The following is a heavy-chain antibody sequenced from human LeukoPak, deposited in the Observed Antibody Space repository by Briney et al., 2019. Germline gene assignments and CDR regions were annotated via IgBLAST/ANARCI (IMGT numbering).Heavy chain of an antibody. V-gene: IGHV3-53*01. D-gene: IGHD4-23*01. J-gene: IGHJ4*02. CDR1: GFTVSSNY. CDR2: IYSGGST. Sequence: GGSLRLSCAASGFTVSSNYMSWVRQAPGKGLEWVSVIYSGGSTYYAASVKGRFTISRDNSKNTLYLQMNSLRAADTAVYYSARDYDYGVNPRHYWGQGTLVTVSS. CDR3: ARDYDYGVNPRHY.